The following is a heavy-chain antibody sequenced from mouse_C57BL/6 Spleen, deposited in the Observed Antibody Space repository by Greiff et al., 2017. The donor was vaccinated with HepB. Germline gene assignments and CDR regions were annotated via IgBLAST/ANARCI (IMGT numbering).Heavy chain of an antibody. J-gene: IGHJ2*01. D-gene: IGHD1-1*01. Sequence: QVQLQQSGAELVRPGASVTLSCKASGYTFTDYEMHWVKQTPVHGLEWIGAIDPETGGTAYNQKFKGKAILTADKSSSTAYMELRSLTSEDSAVYYCTRYYYGSNPDYWGQGTTLTVSS. CDR1: GYTFTDYE. CDR2: IDPETGGT. V-gene: IGHV1-15*01. CDR3: TRYYYGSNPDY.